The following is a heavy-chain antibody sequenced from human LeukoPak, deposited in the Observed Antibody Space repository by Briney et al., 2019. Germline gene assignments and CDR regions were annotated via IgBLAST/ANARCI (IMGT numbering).Heavy chain of an antibody. CDR1: GASISSSNW. D-gene: IGHD6-19*01. CDR2: IYHSGST. Sequence: PSGTKSLTCAVSGASISSSNWLSRVRQPPGKGLEWIGEIYHSGSTNYNPSLKSRVTISVDKSKNQFSLKLSSVTAADTAVYYCARLRGVAVSYYYMDVWGKGTTVTVSS. J-gene: IGHJ6*03. V-gene: IGHV4-4*02. CDR3: ARLRGVAVSYYYMDV.